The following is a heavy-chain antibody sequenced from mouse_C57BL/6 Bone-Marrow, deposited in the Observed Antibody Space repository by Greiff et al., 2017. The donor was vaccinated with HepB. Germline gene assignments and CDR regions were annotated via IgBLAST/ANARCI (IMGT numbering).Heavy chain of an antibody. CDR3: ARHYSNYVRVDY. CDR1: GFTFSSYG. CDR2: ISSGGSYT. Sequence: VQLQQSGGDLVKPGGSLKLSCAASGFTFSSYGMSWVRQTPDKRLEWVATISSGGSYTYYPDSVKGRFTISRDNAKNTLYLQMSSLKSEDTAMYYCARHYSNYVRVDYWGQGTSVTVSS. J-gene: IGHJ4*01. V-gene: IGHV5-6*01. D-gene: IGHD2-5*01.